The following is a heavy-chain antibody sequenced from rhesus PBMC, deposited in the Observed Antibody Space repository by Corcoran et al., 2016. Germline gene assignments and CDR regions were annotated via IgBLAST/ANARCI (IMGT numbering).Heavy chain of an antibody. J-gene: IGHJ4*01. D-gene: IGHD3-28*01. CDR2: IFGDGGSN. Sequence: QVQLQESGPGLVKSSETLSLTCAVSGAFVNSNSWTWIRQPPGKGLEWIGRIFGDGGSNRYNHSLTRRVTSSRDKAKNQLSMKLNSVTAADTAVYYCGRGRVVNDRGLDSWGQGGLVTVSS. V-gene: IGHV4-147*01. CDR1: GAFVNSNS. CDR3: GRGRVVNDRGLDS.